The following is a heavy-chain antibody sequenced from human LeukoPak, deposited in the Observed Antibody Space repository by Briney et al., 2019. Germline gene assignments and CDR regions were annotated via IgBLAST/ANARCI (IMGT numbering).Heavy chain of an antibody. CDR2: IYSGGDT. J-gene: IGHJ4*02. D-gene: IGHD3-9*01. V-gene: IGHV3-53*01. Sequence: GGSLRLSCAASGFAVNDNYMGWVRQAPGKGLDWVSLIYSGGDTYYADAVKGRFTISRDNSKNTDYLQMNSLRPDDTATYYCARAILLTGSEYYFDSWGQGTVVTVSS. CDR1: GFAVNDNY. CDR3: ARAILLTGSEYYFDS.